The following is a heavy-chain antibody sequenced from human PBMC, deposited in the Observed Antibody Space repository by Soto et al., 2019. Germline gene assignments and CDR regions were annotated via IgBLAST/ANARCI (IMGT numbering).Heavy chain of an antibody. CDR3: ARDRLPLAAAGISYGMAV. J-gene: IGHJ6*02. CDR1: GYTFTGYY. Sequence: ASVKVSCKASGYTFTGYYMHWVRQAAGQGLEWMGWINPNSGGTNYAQKFQGWVTMTRDTSISTAYMELSRLRSDDTAVYYCARDRLPLAAAGISYGMAVGGQGNTFTV. D-gene: IGHD6-13*01. CDR2: INPNSGGT. V-gene: IGHV1-2*04.